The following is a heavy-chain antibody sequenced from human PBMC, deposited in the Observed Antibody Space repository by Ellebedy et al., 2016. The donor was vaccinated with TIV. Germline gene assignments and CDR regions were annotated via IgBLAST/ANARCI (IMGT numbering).Heavy chain of an antibody. D-gene: IGHD3-22*01. CDR1: GYTFTNFY. J-gene: IGHJ4*02. V-gene: IGHV1-46*01. Sequence: ASVQVSCXASGYTFTNFYMHWVRQAPGQGLEWMGMIHPSGGRTRYAQKFQGRVTVTRDTSTSIVYMELNSLRSEDTAVYFCARDDSTGYRPGLWGQGTLVTVSS. CDR3: ARDDSTGYRPGL. CDR2: IHPSGGRT.